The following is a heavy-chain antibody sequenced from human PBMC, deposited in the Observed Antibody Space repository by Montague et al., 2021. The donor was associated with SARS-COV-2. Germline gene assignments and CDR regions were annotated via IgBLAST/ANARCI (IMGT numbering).Heavy chain of an antibody. Sequence: LRLSCAASGFTFDDYAMRWVRQAPGKGLEWIGYIYYRGATNYNPSLKSRVTFSIDTSKNQFSLKLISVTAADTAVYFCAREDRWNWFDPWGQGVLVTVSS. J-gene: IGHJ5*02. CDR2: IYYRGAT. CDR3: AREDRWNWFDP. CDR1: GFTFDDYA. D-gene: IGHD5-24*01. V-gene: IGHV4-59*01.